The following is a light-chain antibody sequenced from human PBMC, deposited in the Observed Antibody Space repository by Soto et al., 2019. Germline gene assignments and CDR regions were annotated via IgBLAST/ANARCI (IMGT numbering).Light chain of an antibody. CDR1: SSNIGSNT. CDR3: AVWDDSLNALV. J-gene: IGLJ1*01. Sequence: QSVLTQPPSASGTPGQRVTVSCSGSSSNIGSNTVSWYRQLPGTAPKLLIYSNTQRPSGVPDRFSGSKSDTSASLAISGLQSEDEADYYCAVWDDSLNALVFGTGTKLTVL. CDR2: SNT. V-gene: IGLV1-44*01.